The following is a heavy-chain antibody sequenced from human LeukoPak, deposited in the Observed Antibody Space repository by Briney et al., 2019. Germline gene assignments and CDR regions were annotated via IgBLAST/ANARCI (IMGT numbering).Heavy chain of an antibody. D-gene: IGHD6-13*01. CDR3: ARDWPTIAAAGTIPEYFQH. CDR2: ISSSSSYI. CDR1: GFTFSSYS. Sequence: GGSLILSCAASGFTFSSYSMNWVRQAPGKGLEWVSSISSSSSYIYYADSVKGRFTISRDNAKNSLYLQMNSLRAGDTAVYYCARDWPTIAAAGTIPEYFQHWGQGTLVTVSS. J-gene: IGHJ1*01. V-gene: IGHV3-21*01.